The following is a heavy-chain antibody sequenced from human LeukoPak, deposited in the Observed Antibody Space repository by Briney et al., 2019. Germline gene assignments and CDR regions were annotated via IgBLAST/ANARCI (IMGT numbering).Heavy chain of an antibody. V-gene: IGHV3-30*18. CDR1: GFTFSSYG. CDR2: ISYDGSNK. J-gene: IGHJ4*02. CDR3: AKDFGDGYNYHFDY. Sequence: GGSLRLSCAASGFTFSSYGMHWVRQAPGKGLEGVAVISYDGSNKYYADSVKGRFTISRDNSKNTLYLQMNSLRAEDTAVYYCAKDFGDGYNYHFDYWGQGTLVTVSS. D-gene: IGHD5-24*01.